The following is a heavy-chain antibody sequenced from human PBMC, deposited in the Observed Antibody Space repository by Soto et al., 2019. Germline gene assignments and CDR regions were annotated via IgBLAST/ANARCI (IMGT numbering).Heavy chain of an antibody. CDR3: ARQDGSALYYFDY. D-gene: IGHD6-19*01. CDR2: IYPGDSDT. CDR1: GYTFTSYW. J-gene: IGHJ4*02. V-gene: IGHV5-51*01. Sequence: GESLKISCKGSGYTFTSYWIAWVRQMPGKGLEWMGIIYPGDSDTRYSPSFQGQVSISADRSISTAYLQWSSLKASDTAMYYCARQDGSALYYFDYWGQGTLVTVSS.